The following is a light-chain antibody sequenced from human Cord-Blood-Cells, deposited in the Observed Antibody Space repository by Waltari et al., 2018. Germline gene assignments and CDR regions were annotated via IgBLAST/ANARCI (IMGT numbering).Light chain of an antibody. J-gene: IGLJ2*01. V-gene: IGLV2-14*01. CDR1: SSDGGGYTY. CDR2: EVS. CDR3: SSYTSSSTLVV. Sequence: QSALTQPASVSGSPGQSITIPCTGTSSDGGGYTYVSWYQQHPGKAPKLMIYEVSNRPSGVSNRFSGSKSGNTASLTISGLQAEDEADYYCSSYTSSSTLVVFGGGTKLTVL.